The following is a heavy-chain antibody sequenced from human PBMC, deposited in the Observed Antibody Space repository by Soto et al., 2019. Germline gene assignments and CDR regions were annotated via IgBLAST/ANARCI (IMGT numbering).Heavy chain of an antibody. CDR3: ARDVVHGSGSYYNVPYYFDY. CDR1: GGSFSGYY. Sequence: KPSETLSLTCAVYGGSFSGYYWSWIRQPPGKGLEWIGEINHSGSTNYNPSLKSRVTISVDTSKNQFSLKLSSVTAADTAVYYCARDVVHGSGSYYNVPYYFDYWGQGTLVTVSS. J-gene: IGHJ4*02. V-gene: IGHV4-34*01. D-gene: IGHD3-10*01. CDR2: INHSGST.